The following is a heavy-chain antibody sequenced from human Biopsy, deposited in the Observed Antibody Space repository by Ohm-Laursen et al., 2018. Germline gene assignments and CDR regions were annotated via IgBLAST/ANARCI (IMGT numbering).Heavy chain of an antibody. CDR3: AAKLTGYFHH. J-gene: IGHJ1*01. CDR1: GGTFSNYG. Sequence: SVNVSCKAPGGTFSNYGVNRVRQAPGQGLEWLGGNIPILGTGNYAQKFQDRVPVAAETATSTATLELRRLRSDDTAVYYCAAKLTGYFHHWGQGTLVIVSS. D-gene: IGHD3-9*01. V-gene: IGHV1-69*06. CDR2: NIPILGTG.